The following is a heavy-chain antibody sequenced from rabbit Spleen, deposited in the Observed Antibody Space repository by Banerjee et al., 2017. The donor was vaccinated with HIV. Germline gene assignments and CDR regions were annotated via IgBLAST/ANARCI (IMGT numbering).Heavy chain of an antibody. CDR2: IDTGSSGFT. CDR1: GVSFSSSSY. Sequence: QSLEESGGDLVKPGASLTLTCTASGVSFSSSSYMCWVRQAPGKGLEWIACIDTGSSGFTYFATWAKGRFTITRSTSLNTVDLKMTSLTAADTATYFCARGVVGYVGYGYGYYFNLWGPGTLVTVS. D-gene: IGHD6-1*01. V-gene: IGHV1S40*01. CDR3: ARGVVGYVGYGYGYYFNL. J-gene: IGHJ4*01.